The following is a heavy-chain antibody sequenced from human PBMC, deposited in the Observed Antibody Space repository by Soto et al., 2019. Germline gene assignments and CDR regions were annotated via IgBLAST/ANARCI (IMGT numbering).Heavy chain of an antibody. Sequence: SVKVSCKASGGTFSSYAISWVRQAPGQGLEWMGGIIPIFGTANYAQKFQGRVTITADESTSTAYMELSSLRSEDTAVYYCARALYCSGGSCYGRLLGFDPWGQGTLVTVSS. J-gene: IGHJ5*02. CDR2: IIPIFGTA. V-gene: IGHV1-69*13. CDR1: GGTFSSYA. D-gene: IGHD2-15*01. CDR3: ARALYCSGGSCYGRLLGFDP.